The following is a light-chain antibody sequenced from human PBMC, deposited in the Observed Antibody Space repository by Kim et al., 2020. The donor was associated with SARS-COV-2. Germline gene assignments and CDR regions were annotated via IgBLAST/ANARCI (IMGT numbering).Light chain of an antibody. CDR2: NTS. CDR3: VLYMGSGIWV. CDR1: SGSISTSSY. Sequence: QTAVTQEPSFSVSPGGTVTLTCGLSSGSISTSSYPSWYHQTPGQAPRTLIYNTSTRSSGVPDRFSGSILGDKAALTITGAQADDESDYYCVLYMGSGIWVFGGGTQLTVL. J-gene: IGLJ3*02. V-gene: IGLV8-61*01.